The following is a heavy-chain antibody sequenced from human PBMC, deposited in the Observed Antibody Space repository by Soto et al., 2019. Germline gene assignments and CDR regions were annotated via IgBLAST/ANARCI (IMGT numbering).Heavy chain of an antibody. Sequence: PGGSLRLSCAASGFTFSDAWMSWVRQAPGKGLGWVGRIKSKSDGGTTEYAAPVRGRFTISRDDSKNTLYLQMNSLKTEDTAVYYCTTDLWRIAVLVGSTGYFNTWGQGTPVTVSS. CDR1: GFTFSDAW. V-gene: IGHV3-15*01. CDR3: TTDLWRIAVLVGSTGYFNT. J-gene: IGHJ5*02. D-gene: IGHD2-15*01. CDR2: IKSKSDGGTT.